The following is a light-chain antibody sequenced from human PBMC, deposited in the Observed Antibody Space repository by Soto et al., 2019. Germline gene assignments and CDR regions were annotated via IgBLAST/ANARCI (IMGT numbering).Light chain of an antibody. CDR3: QQYGSSPRT. CDR2: GAS. CDR1: QSVGNN. V-gene: IGKV3-20*01. J-gene: IGKJ1*01. Sequence: EVVMTQSPATLPLSPGGGVTRSCRASQSVGNNLAWYQQRPGQAPRLLIYGASIRATGIPDRFSGSGSETDFTLTISRLEPEDFAVYYCQQYGSSPRTFGQGTKVDIK.